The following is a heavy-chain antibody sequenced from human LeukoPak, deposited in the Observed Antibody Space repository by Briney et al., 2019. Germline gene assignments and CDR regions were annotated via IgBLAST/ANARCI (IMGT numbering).Heavy chain of an antibody. D-gene: IGHD3-22*01. J-gene: IGHJ5*02. CDR1: GFTFSDYY. V-gene: IGHV4-4*07. CDR3: ARDVRGSGYYSPLTNWFDP. Sequence: GSLRLSCAASGFTFSDYYMSWIRQPAGKGLEWIGRIYTSGSTNYNPSLKSRVTISVDTSKNQFSLKLSSVTAADTAVYYCARDVRGSGYYSPLTNWFDPWGQGTLVTVSS. CDR2: IYTSGST.